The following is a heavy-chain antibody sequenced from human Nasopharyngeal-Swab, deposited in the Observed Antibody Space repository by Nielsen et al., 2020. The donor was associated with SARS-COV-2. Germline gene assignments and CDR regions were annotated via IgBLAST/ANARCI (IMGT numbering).Heavy chain of an antibody. Sequence: SETLSLTCTVSGGSISSGTYYWSWIRQPAGKGLEWIGRIYTSGRTNYNPSLNSPVTISVDTSKNQFSLKLSSVTAAPTAVYYCARDHAMIIDYWGQGTLVTVSS. D-gene: IGHD3-22*01. CDR1: GGSISSGTYY. J-gene: IGHJ4*02. CDR2: IYTSGRT. CDR3: ARDHAMIIDY. V-gene: IGHV4-61*02.